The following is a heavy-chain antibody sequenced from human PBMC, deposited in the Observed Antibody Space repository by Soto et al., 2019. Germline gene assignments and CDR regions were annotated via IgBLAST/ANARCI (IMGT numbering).Heavy chain of an antibody. J-gene: IGHJ6*03. CDR2: ISSSSSTI. CDR1: GFTFSSYS. Sequence: GGSLRLSCAASGFTFSSYSMNWVRQAPGKGLEWVSYISSSSSTIYYADSVKGRFTISRDNAKNSLYLQMNSLRAEDTAVYYCARVGFGEFGYMDVWGKGTTVTVSS. CDR3: ARVGFGEFGYMDV. V-gene: IGHV3-48*01. D-gene: IGHD3-10*01.